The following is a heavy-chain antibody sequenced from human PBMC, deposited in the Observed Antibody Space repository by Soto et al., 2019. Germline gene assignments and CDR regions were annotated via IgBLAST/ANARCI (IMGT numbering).Heavy chain of an antibody. CDR1: GFTFSSYA. D-gene: IGHD3-16*01. Sequence: EVQLLESGGGLVQPGGSLRLSCAASGFTFSSYAMSWVRQAPGKGLEWVSVISGGGNRIYYADSVKGRFTISRDNSKNPLYRQMNSLIEEETAIYYWAKERRMERGDFDYWGQGTLVTVSS. CDR3: AKERRMERGDFDY. J-gene: IGHJ4*02. V-gene: IGHV3-23*01. CDR2: ISGGGNRI.